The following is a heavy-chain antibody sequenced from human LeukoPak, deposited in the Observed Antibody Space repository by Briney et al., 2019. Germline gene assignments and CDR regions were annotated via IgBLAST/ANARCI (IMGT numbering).Heavy chain of an antibody. D-gene: IGHD3-10*01. V-gene: IGHV3-74*01. CDR3: TRDLVLGSGSYGH. CDR1: GFSLCENW. J-gene: IGHJ1*01. CDR2: IDEFGRAT. Sequence: GGSLRLSCAASGFSLCENWMHWVRQAPGQGLVWVSRIDEFGRATFYADSVKGRFTISRDDATNTVYLQMNSLRADDTAIYFCTRDLVLGSGSYGHWGQGTLVTVSA.